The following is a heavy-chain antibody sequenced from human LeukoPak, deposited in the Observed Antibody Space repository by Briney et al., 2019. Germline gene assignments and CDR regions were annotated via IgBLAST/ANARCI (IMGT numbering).Heavy chain of an antibody. Sequence: ASVKVSCKASGYTFTSYDINWVRQATGQGLEWMGWMNPNSGNTGYAQKFQGRVTITRNTSISTAYMELSSLRSEDTAVYYCARGVTIFGVVISLYYYYMDVWGKGTTVTVSS. CDR1: GYTFTSYD. CDR2: MNPNSGNT. CDR3: ARGVTIFGVVISLYYYYMDV. V-gene: IGHV1-8*03. J-gene: IGHJ6*03. D-gene: IGHD3-3*01.